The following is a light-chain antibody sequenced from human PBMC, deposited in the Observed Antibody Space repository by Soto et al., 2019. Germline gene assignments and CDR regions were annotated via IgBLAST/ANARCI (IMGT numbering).Light chain of an antibody. V-gene: IGKV1-39*01. CDR3: QQSYNIPRT. CDR1: RNIATF. Sequence: DIQMTQSPSFVSASVGDRVTITCRASRNIATFLNWYQQKPGQAPKLLIYAASSLQSGVPSRFSGSGSGTDFTLTISSLQPEDFATYYCQQSYNIPRTFGQGTRLEIK. CDR2: AAS. J-gene: IGKJ5*01.